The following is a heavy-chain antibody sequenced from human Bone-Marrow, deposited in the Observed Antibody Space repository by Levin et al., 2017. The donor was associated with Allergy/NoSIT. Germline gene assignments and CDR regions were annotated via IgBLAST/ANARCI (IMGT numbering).Heavy chain of an antibody. CDR2: INPDSGGT. D-gene: IGHD3-3*01. V-gene: IGHV1-2*07. Sequence: ASVKVSCKASGFTLSDHYIHWVRQAPGQGLEGMGGINPDSGGTPYPHNFKGGPTMTTDTPTATIYMELTSLKTDDTATYYCAKNFDSWGGPPFDPWGQGTLVTVSS. CDR3: AKNFDSWGGPPFDP. CDR1: GFTLSDHY. J-gene: IGHJ5*02.